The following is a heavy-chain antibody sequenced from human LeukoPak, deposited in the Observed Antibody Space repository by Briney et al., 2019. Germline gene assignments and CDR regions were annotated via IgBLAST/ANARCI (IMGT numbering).Heavy chain of an antibody. J-gene: IGHJ4*02. CDR3: ARDFTPEWFDIH. CDR2: ISIDGSTT. V-gene: IGHV3-74*01. CDR1: GFTFSSYW. D-gene: IGHD3-3*01. Sequence: GGSLRLSCVGSGFTFSSYWMHWVRQGPGKGLEWVSRISIDGSTTTYADSVKGRFTISRDNAKNTAYLQMNSLRAEDTAVYYCARDFTPEWFDIHWGQGTLVTVS.